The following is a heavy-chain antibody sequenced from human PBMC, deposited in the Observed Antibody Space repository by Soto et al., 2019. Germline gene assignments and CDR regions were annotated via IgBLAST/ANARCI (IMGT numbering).Heavy chain of an antibody. D-gene: IGHD5-18*01. CDR2: FTTSGVST. Sequence: EVQLLESGGGLIQPGGSLRLSCSASGFTFSSYAMSWVRQAPGKGLEWVSGFTTSGVSTYYADSVKGRFTVSRDNSKNTLYLQMNSLRAEDTAVYYCAKVRISGYSCFDYWGQGTLVTVSS. V-gene: IGHV3-23*01. J-gene: IGHJ4*02. CDR3: AKVRISGYSCFDY. CDR1: GFTFSSYA.